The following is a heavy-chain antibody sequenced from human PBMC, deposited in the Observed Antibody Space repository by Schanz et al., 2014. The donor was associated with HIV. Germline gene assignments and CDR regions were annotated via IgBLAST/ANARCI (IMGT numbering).Heavy chain of an antibody. CDR1: GFTFSYYG. CDR3: ARDHLVVVTAILDY. D-gene: IGHD2-21*02. Sequence: QVQLVESGGGVVQPGRSLRLSCAASGFTFSYYGMHWVRQAPGKGLEWVAVIWYDGSNKYYADFVKGRFTISRDNSKNTLYLQMSSLRAEDTAVYYCARDHLVVVTAILDYWGQGTLVTVSS. J-gene: IGHJ4*02. CDR2: IWYDGSNK. V-gene: IGHV3-33*01.